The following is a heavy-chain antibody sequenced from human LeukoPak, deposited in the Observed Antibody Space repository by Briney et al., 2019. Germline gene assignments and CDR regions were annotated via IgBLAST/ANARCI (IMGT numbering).Heavy chain of an antibody. J-gene: IGHJ6*03. CDR1: GGSFSGYY. CDR3: ARRFSIQRYSGGSGYYYYYMDV. D-gene: IGHD2-15*01. V-gene: IGHV4-34*01. Sequence: SETLSLACSVYGGSFSGYYCGWIRRPPGGGLGWIGEVKHSVSTNYNPSLKSRVTISVDTSKNQFSLKLSSVTAADTAVYYCARRFSIQRYSGGSGYYYYYMDVWGKGTTVTISS. CDR2: VKHSVST.